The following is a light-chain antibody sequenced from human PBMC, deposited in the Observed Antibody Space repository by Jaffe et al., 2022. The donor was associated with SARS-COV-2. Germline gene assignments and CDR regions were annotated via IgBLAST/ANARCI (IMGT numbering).Light chain of an antibody. V-gene: IGKV3-20*01. CDR3: QRYGSSPYS. Sequence: ENVLTQSPGTLSLSPGERATLFCRASQSVSSSYLAWYQQKPGQAPRLLIYGASTRATGIPDRFSGSASGTDFTLTISRLEPEDFAVYYCQRYGSSPYSFGQGTRLEIK. CDR2: GAS. CDR1: QSVSSSY. J-gene: IGKJ2*03.